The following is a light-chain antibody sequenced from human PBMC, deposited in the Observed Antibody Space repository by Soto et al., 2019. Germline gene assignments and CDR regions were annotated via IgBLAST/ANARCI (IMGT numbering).Light chain of an antibody. V-gene: IGLV2-23*01. CDR1: SSDVGSYNL. CDR3: CSYAGSSIFVV. J-gene: IGLJ1*01. CDR2: EGS. Sequence: QSVLTQPASVSGSPGQSITISCTGTSSDVGSYNLVSWYQQHPGKAPKLMIYEGSKRPSGVSNRFSGSKSGNTASLTIFGFQSEDEADYYCCSYAGSSIFVVFGTGTKVTVL.